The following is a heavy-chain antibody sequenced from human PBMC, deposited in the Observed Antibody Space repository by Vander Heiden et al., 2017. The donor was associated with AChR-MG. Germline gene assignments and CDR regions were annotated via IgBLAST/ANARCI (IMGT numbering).Heavy chain of an antibody. D-gene: IGHD3-9*01. CDR2: IYHSGST. CDR1: GGSISSSNG. J-gene: IGHJ4*02. CDR3: ARGSYYDIWTGYTYYFDY. Sequence: QVQLQESGPGLVKPSGTLSLTCAVSGGSISSSNGWSWVRQPPGKGLEWIGEIYHSGSTNYNPSLKRRVTISVDKSKNQFSLKLSSVTAADTAVYYCARGSYYDIWTGYTYYFDYWGQGTLVTVSS. V-gene: IGHV4-4*02.